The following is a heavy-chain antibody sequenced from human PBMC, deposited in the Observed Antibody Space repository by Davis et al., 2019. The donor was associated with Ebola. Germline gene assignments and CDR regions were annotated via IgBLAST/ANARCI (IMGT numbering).Heavy chain of an antibody. Sequence: AASVQVSCKASGFTFTSSALQWVRQARGQRLEWMGWINPNSGGTNYAQKFQGWVTMTRDTSISTAYMKLSRLRSDDTAVYYCARVYDYHYGMDVWGQGTTVTVSS. D-gene: IGHD5-12*01. V-gene: IGHV1-2*04. J-gene: IGHJ6*02. CDR2: INPNSGGT. CDR1: GFTFTSSA. CDR3: ARVYDYHYGMDV.